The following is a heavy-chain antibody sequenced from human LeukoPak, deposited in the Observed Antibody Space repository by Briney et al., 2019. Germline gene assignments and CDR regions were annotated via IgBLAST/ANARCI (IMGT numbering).Heavy chain of an antibody. J-gene: IGHJ4*02. D-gene: IGHD1-7*01. CDR3: AKDSWNYFLGGSRPRHFDY. V-gene: IGHV3-30*18. Sequence: GRSLRLSCAASGFTFSSYGMHWVRQAPGKGLEWVAVISYDGSNKYYTDSVKGRFTISRDISKNTLYLQVNSLRAEDTAVYYCAKDSWNYFLGGSRPRHFDYWGQGTLVTVSS. CDR1: GFTFSSYG. CDR2: ISYDGSNK.